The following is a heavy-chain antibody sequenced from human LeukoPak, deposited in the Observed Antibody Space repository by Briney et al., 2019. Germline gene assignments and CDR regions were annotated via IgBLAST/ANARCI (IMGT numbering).Heavy chain of an antibody. CDR3: ARISHYYYDSSGYSYGDDY. J-gene: IGHJ4*02. Sequence: GGSLRLSCAASGFTFTNYNMNWVRQAPGKGLEWVSSISSSSSYIYYADSVKGRFTISRDNAKNSLYLQMNSLRAEDTAVYYCARISHYYYDSSGYSYGDDYWGQGTLVTVSS. D-gene: IGHD3-22*01. CDR1: GFTFTNYN. CDR2: ISSSSSYI. V-gene: IGHV3-21*01.